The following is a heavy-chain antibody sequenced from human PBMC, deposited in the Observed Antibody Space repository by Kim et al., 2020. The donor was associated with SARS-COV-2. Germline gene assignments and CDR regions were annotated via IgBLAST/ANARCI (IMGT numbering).Heavy chain of an antibody. Sequence: SETLSLTCTVSGGSISSYYWSWIRQPPGKGLEWIGYIYYSGSTNYNPSLKSRVTISVDTSKNQFSLKLSSVTAADTAVYYCARDYQYYDILTGYGTVNDAFDIWGQGTMVTVSS. V-gene: IGHV4-59*01. J-gene: IGHJ3*02. CDR3: ARDYQYYDILTGYGTVNDAFDI. CDR2: IYYSGST. CDR1: GGSISSYY. D-gene: IGHD3-9*01.